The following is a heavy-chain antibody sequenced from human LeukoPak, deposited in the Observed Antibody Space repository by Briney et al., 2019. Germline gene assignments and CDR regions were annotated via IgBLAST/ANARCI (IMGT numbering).Heavy chain of an antibody. CDR2: IYHSGST. Sequence: TSETLSLTCTVSGGSISSGGYYWSWIRQPPGKGLEWIGYIYHSGSTYYNPSLKSRVTISVDRSKNQFSLKLSSVTAADTAVYYCARALAVAGKSQSYYFDYWGQGTLVTVSS. V-gene: IGHV4-30-2*01. D-gene: IGHD6-19*01. J-gene: IGHJ4*02. CDR1: GGSISSGGYY. CDR3: ARALAVAGKSQSYYFDY.